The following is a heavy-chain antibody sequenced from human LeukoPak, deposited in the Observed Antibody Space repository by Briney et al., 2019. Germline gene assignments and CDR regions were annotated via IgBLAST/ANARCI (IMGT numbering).Heavy chain of an antibody. D-gene: IGHD3-22*01. J-gene: IGHJ4*02. CDR1: GFTFSSYE. Sequence: GGSLRLSCAASGFTFSSYEMSWVRQAPGKGLEWVSYISSSGSTIYYADSVKGRFTISRDNAKNSLYLQMNSLRAEDTAVYYCARVTNYYDSSGYYRVFDYWGQGTLVTVSS. V-gene: IGHV3-48*03. CDR2: ISSSGSTI. CDR3: ARVTNYYDSSGYYRVFDY.